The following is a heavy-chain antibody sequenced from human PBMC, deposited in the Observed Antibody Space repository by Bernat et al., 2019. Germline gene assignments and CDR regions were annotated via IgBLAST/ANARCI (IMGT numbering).Heavy chain of an antibody. J-gene: IGHJ4*02. CDR2: ISSSSSTI. V-gene: IGHV3-48*01. CDR1: GFTFSSYS. Sequence: EVQLVESGGGLVQPGGSLRLSCAASGFTFSSYSMNWVRQAPGKGLEWVSYISSSSSTIYYADSVKGRFTISRDNAKNSLYLQMNSLRAEDTAVYYCARGPYWLDYWSQRTLVTVSS. D-gene: IGHD2-15*01. CDR3: ARGPYWLDY.